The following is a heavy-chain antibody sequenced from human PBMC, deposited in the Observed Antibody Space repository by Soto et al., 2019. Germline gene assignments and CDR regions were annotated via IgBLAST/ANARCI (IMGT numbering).Heavy chain of an antibody. CDR1: GYTFTSYW. J-gene: IGHJ1*01. CDR3: ARDRVESGYPQYFQH. Sequence: AGSLRLSCAASGYTFTSYWMSWVRQAPGKGLEWVANIKQDGSEKYYADSVKGRFTISRDNSKNTLYLQMNSLRAEDTAVYYCARDRVESGYPQYFQHWGQGTLVTVSS. D-gene: IGHD3-22*01. CDR2: IKQDGSEK. V-gene: IGHV3-7*03.